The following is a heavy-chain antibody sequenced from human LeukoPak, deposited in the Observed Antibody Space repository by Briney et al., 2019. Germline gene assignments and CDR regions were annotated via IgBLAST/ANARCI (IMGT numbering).Heavy chain of an antibody. D-gene: IGHD1-26*01. CDR1: GFTFSSYG. CDR2: ISGSGGNT. CDR3: AKDRGSYSFDY. Sequence: PGGSLRLSCEASGFTFSSYGMSWVRQAPGKGLEWVSAISGSGGNTYYADSVKGRFTISRDNSKNTLYLQMNSLRAEDTAVYYCAKDRGSYSFDYWGQGTLVTVSS. V-gene: IGHV3-23*01. J-gene: IGHJ4*02.